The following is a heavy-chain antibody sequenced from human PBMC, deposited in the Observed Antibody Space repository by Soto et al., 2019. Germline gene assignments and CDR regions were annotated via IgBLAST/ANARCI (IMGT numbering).Heavy chain of an antibody. CDR1: GFTFSTYW. V-gene: IGHV3-7*01. J-gene: IGHJ4*02. Sequence: TGGSLRLSCSASGFTFSTYWMSWVRQAPGKGLEWVANIKQDGSEKYYVDSVRGRFTISRDTAKNSLYLQMNSLRVEDTAVYYCARAYYYDSSGFSPGGYWGQGTLVTVSS. D-gene: IGHD3-22*01. CDR3: ARAYYYDSSGFSPGGY. CDR2: IKQDGSEK.